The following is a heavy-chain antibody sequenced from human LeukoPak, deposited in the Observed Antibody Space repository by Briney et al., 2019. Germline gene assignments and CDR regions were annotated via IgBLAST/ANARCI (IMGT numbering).Heavy chain of an antibody. CDR3: AELGITMIGGV. J-gene: IGHJ6*04. CDR2: IRDDGRAE. D-gene: IGHD3-10*02. CDR1: GFSFNNYW. Sequence: GGSLRLSCAVSGFSFNNYWMTWVRQAPGKGLEWVASIRDDGRAEYYVDSVKGRFTISRDNAKNSLYLQMNSLRAEDTAVYYCAELGITMIGGVWGKGTTVTISS. V-gene: IGHV3-7*01.